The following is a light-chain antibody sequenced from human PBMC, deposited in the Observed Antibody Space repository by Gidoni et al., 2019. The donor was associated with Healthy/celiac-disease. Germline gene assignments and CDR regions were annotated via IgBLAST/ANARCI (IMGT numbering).Light chain of an antibody. CDR1: QDISNY. CDR3: QQYDNLIIT. V-gene: IGKV1-33*01. J-gene: IGKJ3*01. Sequence: DIQMTRSPSSLSASVGDRVTITCQASQDISNYLNWYQQKPGKAPKLLIYDASNLETGVPSRFSGSGSGTDFTFTISSLQPEDIATYYCQQYDNLIITFGPGTKVDIK. CDR2: DAS.